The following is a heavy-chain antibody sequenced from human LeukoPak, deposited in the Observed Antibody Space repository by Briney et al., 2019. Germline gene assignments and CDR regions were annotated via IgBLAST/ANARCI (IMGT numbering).Heavy chain of an antibody. J-gene: IGHJ6*03. CDR3: SGEYYYGSSGYYPPINYYMDV. V-gene: IGHV3-49*03. D-gene: IGHD3-22*01. Sequence: GGSLRLSCTASGFTFGDYAMSWFRQAPGKGLEWVGFIRSKAYGGTTEYAASVKGRFTISRDDSKSIAYLQMNSLKTEDTAVYYCSGEYYYGSSGYYPPINYYMDVWGKGTTVTVSS. CDR2: IRSKAYGGTT. CDR1: GFTFGDYA.